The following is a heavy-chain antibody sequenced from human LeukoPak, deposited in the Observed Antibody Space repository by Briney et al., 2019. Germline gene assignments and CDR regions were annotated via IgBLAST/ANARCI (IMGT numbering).Heavy chain of an antibody. CDR3: ARVGDYYHSNGYSVDAFDI. D-gene: IGHD3-22*01. V-gene: IGHV3-72*01. Sequence: GGSLRLSCAASGFTFSDHYMDWVRQAPGKGLEWVGRIRNKAKSYTTEYAASVKGRFTISRDDSKNSLYLQMNSLKTEDTAVYYCARVGDYYHSNGYSVDAFDIWGQGTMVTVSS. J-gene: IGHJ3*02. CDR2: IRNKAKSYTT. CDR1: GFTFSDHY.